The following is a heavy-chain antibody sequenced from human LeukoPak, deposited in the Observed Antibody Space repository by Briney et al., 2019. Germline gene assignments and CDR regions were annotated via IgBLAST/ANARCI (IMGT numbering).Heavy chain of an antibody. J-gene: IGHJ4*02. CDR1: GFTFSGYC. D-gene: IGHD6-19*01. Sequence: GGSLRLSCAASGFTFSGYCMNWVRQAPGKGLEWVPYITGSGGTINYSDSVKGRFTISRDNAKNSLYLQMNSLRAEDTALYYCAREGDTTGVAGTEFDYWGQGALVTVSS. CDR3: AREGDTTGVAGTEFDY. CDR2: ITGSGGTI. V-gene: IGHV3-48*01.